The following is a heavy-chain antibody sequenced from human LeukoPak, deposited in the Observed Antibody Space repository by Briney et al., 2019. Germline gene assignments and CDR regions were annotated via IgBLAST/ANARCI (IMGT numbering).Heavy chain of an antibody. D-gene: IGHD1-26*01. J-gene: IGHJ4*02. CDR1: GYSFTSYW. CDR2: MYPGDSDT. CDR3: ARQRSYPDYFDY. Sequence: RGESLQISCKGSGYSFTSYWIGWVRPMPGKGLEWMGIMYPGDSDTRYSPSFQGQVTISADKSISTAYLQWSSLKASDTAMYYCARQRSYPDYFDYWGQGTLVTVSS. V-gene: IGHV5-51*01.